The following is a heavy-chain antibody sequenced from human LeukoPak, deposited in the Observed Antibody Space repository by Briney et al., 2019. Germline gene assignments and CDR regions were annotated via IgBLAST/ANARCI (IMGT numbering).Heavy chain of an antibody. D-gene: IGHD2-2*01. Sequence: SGGSLRLSCAASGFTFSNYNMNWVRQAPGKGLEWVSSISHSGTYIFYADSIKGRFTISRDNANNSLYLHINSLRAEDAALYYCARDSCSSTNCRRPFEYWGQGTLVTVSS. CDR2: ISHSGTYI. CDR3: ARDSCSSTNCRRPFEY. J-gene: IGHJ4*02. CDR1: GFTFSNYN. V-gene: IGHV3-21*01.